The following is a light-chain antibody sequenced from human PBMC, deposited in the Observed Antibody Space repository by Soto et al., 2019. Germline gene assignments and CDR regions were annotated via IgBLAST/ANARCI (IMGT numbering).Light chain of an antibody. V-gene: IGKV3-20*01. CDR1: QSVSSSD. CDR2: GAS. Sequence: EKLLTHSPGTLSLSPGERATLSCRASQSVSSSDLAWYQQKPGQAPRLFIYGASNRATGIPDRFSGSGSGTDFTLTISSLDPEEFAVYYCPQQGKSPGLTFGGGTKVDIK. CDR3: PQQGKSPGLT. J-gene: IGKJ4*01.